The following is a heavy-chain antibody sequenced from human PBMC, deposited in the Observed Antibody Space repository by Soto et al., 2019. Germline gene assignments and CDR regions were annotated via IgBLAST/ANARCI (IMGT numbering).Heavy chain of an antibody. V-gene: IGHV1-46*01. Sequence: GASVKVSCKASGYTFTSYYMHWVRQPPGQGLEWMGIINPSGGSTSYAQKFQGRVTMTRDTSTSTVYMELSSLRSEDTAVYYCARDHGYYDSSGPIWGYDYWGQGTLVTVSS. CDR1: GYTFTSYY. D-gene: IGHD3-22*01. CDR2: INPSGGST. J-gene: IGHJ4*02. CDR3: ARDHGYYDSSGPIWGYDY.